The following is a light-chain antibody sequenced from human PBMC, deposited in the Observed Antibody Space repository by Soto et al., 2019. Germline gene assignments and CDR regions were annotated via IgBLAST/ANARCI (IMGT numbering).Light chain of an antibody. CDR2: DDD. CDR3: APRVRSLNVVL. V-gene: IGLV1-51*01. CDR1: TSNIGSHY. Sequence: QSVLTQPPSVSAAPGEKVTISCSGSTSNIGSHYVSWYQQFPRTAPKLLIYDDDRRPSGMPDRFSGSKSGTSATLGITGLQPRDEDDCYCAPRVRSLNVVLFGGGTQLTVL. J-gene: IGLJ2*01.